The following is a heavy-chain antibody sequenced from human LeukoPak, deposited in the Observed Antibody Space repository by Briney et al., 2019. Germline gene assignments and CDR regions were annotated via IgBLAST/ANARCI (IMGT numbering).Heavy chain of an antibody. J-gene: IGHJ3*02. CDR3: ARTYCSRTSCLKVFNT. CDR1: GYSFTSYW. Sequence: GESLKISCKGSGYSFTSYWIGWVRQMPGKGLEWMGIIYPGDSDTRYSPSFQGQVTISADKSISTAYLQWSSLKASDTAMYYCARTYCSRTSCLKVFNTGGQGTRATVSS. V-gene: IGHV5-51*01. CDR2: IYPGDSDT. D-gene: IGHD2-2*01.